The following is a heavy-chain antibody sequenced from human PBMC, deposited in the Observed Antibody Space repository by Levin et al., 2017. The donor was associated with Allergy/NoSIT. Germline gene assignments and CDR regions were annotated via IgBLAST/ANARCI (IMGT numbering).Heavy chain of an antibody. CDR2: ITGGGGST. D-gene: IGHD4-23*01. CDR1: GFTFNNYA. V-gene: IGHV3-23*01. CDR3: AKDADYGGNYRHYFDY. Sequence: QPGGSLRLSCAASGFTFNNYAISWVRQAPGKGLEWVSAITGGGGSTYSADSVKGRFTISRDNSMNTVYLQMNSLRAEDTAVYYCAKDADYGGNYRHYFDYWGQGTLVTVSS. J-gene: IGHJ4*02.